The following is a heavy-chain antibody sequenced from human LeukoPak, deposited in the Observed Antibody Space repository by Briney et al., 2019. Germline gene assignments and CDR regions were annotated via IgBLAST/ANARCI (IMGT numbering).Heavy chain of an antibody. CDR1: GGTFSSYA. CDR2: IIPILGIA. Sequence: SVKVSCKASGGTFSSYAISWVRQAPGQGLEWMGRIIPILGIANYAQKFQGRVTITADKSTSTAYMELRSLRSDDTAVYYCARDGTVYSSSWYNYWGQGTLVTVSS. V-gene: IGHV1-69*04. D-gene: IGHD6-13*01. CDR3: ARDGTVYSSSWYNY. J-gene: IGHJ4*02.